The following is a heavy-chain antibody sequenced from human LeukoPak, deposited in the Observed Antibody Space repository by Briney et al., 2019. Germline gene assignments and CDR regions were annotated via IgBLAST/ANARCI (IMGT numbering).Heavy chain of an antibody. J-gene: IGHJ4*01. CDR1: GGSISRYY. V-gene: IGHV4-4*07. D-gene: IGHD5-18*01. CDR3: ARDSDSYGPDFDY. Sequence: SGTLSLTRTVSGGSISRYYWSWIRQPAGKGLEWIGRIYTSGSTNYNPSLKSRVSMSVDTSKNQFSLKLSSVTAEDTAIYYCARDSDSYGPDFDYWGQGTLVTVSS. CDR2: IYTSGST.